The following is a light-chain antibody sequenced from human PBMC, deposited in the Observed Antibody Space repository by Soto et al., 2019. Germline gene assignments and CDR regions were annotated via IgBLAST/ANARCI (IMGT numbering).Light chain of an antibody. Sequence: EILFTQSPATLSLSPGERATLSCRGSQSVGSYVAWYQHKPGQGPRLLIYDASNRATGIPATFSGSGFATALTPPISSLEPADASASYCQQRSNWPPITFGQGTRLEIK. CDR3: QQRSNWPPIT. J-gene: IGKJ5*01. CDR2: DAS. V-gene: IGKV3-11*01. CDR1: QSVGSY.